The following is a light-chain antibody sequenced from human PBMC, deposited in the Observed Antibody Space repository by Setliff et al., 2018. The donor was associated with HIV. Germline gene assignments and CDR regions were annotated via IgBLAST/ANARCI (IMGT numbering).Light chain of an antibody. CDR3: SSYTSSNTPYV. CDR1: SSNIGARFD. J-gene: IGLJ1*01. V-gene: IGLV1-40*01. CDR2: VNN. Sequence: QSALAQPPSVSGAPGQRVTISCTGSSSNIGARFDVHWYQQLPGTAPKLLIYVNNNRPSGVPARFSGSKSGNTASLTISGLQGEDEADYYCSSYTSSNTPYVFGTGTKVTVL.